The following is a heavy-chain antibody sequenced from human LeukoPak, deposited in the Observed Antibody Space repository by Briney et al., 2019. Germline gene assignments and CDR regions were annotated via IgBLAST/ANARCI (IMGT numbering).Heavy chain of an antibody. Sequence: SETLSLTCTVSGGSISSYYWSWIRQPPGKGLEWFGYIYYSGSTNYNPSLKSRVTISVDTSKNQFSLKLSSVTAADTAVYYCARVLGFWSDYFDYWGQGTLVTVSS. D-gene: IGHD3-3*01. J-gene: IGHJ4*02. CDR1: GGSISSYY. CDR2: IYYSGST. V-gene: IGHV4-59*01. CDR3: ARVLGFWSDYFDY.